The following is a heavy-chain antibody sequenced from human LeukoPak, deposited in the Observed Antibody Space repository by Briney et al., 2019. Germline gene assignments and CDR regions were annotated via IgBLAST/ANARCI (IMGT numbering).Heavy chain of an antibody. Sequence: PSETLSLTCTVPGGSISNSSYYWGWIRQPPGKGLEWIGSIYYSGSTYYNPSLKSRVTISVDTSKNQFSLKLSSVTAADTAVYYCARSGVGEYSGSSRVFDYWGQGTLVTVSS. D-gene: IGHD1-26*01. CDR1: GGSISNSSYY. V-gene: IGHV4-39*07. CDR3: ARSGVGEYSGSSRVFDY. J-gene: IGHJ4*02. CDR2: IYYSGST.